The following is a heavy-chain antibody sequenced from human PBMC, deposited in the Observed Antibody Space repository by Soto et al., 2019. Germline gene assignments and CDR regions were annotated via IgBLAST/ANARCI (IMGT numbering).Heavy chain of an antibody. CDR2: IWYDGSNK. Sequence: GGSLRLSCAASGFTFSSYGMHWVRQAPGKGLEWVAVIWYDGSNKYYADSVKGRFTISRDNSKNTLYLQMNSLRAEDTAVYYCAREWYDILTGYYRPPRPMDVWGKGTTVTVSS. CDR3: AREWYDILTGYYRPPRPMDV. D-gene: IGHD3-9*01. V-gene: IGHV3-33*01. CDR1: GFTFSSYG. J-gene: IGHJ6*03.